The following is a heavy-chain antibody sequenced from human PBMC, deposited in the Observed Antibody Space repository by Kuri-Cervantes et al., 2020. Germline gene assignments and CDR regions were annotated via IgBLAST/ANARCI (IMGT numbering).Heavy chain of an antibody. J-gene: IGHJ4*02. Sequence: ESLKISCTVSGGSISSSSYYWGRIRQPPGKGLEWIGSIYYSGSTYYNPSLKSRVTISVYTSKNQFSLKLGSVTAADTAVYYCASHYKGSYWCQGTLVTVSS. CDR1: GGSISSSSYY. V-gene: IGHV4-39*01. D-gene: IGHD5-24*01. CDR3: ASHYKGSY. CDR2: IYYSGST.